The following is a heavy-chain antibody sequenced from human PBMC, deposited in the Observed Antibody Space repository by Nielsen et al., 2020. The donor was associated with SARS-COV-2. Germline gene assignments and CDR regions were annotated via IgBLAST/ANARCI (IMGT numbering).Heavy chain of an antibody. CDR3: AKDVGSGYYTRYYGMDV. J-gene: IGHJ6*02. D-gene: IGHD3-3*01. CDR1: GFTFDDYA. CDR2: ISWNSGSI. V-gene: IGHV3-9*01. Sequence: SLNISCAASGFTFDDYAMHWVRQAPGKGLEWVSGISWNSGSIGYADSVKGRFTISRDNAKNSLYLQMNSLRAEDTALYYCAKDVGSGYYTRYYGMDVWGQGTTVTVSS.